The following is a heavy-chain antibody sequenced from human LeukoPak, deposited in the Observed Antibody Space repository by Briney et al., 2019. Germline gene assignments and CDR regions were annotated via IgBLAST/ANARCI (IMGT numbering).Heavy chain of an antibody. CDR2: ISSSYI. V-gene: IGHV3-21*01. CDR1: GFTFSSYS. J-gene: IGHJ4*02. Sequence: PGGSLRLSCAASGFTFSSYSMNWVRQAPGKGLEWVSSISSSYIYYADSVKGRFTISRDNAKNSLYLQMNSLRAEDTAVYYCARDINRDSYGPFDYWGQGTLVTVSS. CDR3: ARDINRDSYGPFDY. D-gene: IGHD5-18*01.